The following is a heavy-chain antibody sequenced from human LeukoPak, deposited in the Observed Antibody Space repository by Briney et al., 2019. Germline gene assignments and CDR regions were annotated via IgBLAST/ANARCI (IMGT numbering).Heavy chain of an antibody. CDR2: FSDSSTYI. J-gene: IGHJ4*02. CDR3: VRVVYCSGGSCSYYFDF. CDR1: ELSFSSYS. D-gene: IGHD2-15*01. V-gene: IGHV3-21*01. Sequence: GGSLRSSCAASELSFSSYSMNWFRQAQGKGRNWASSFSDSSTYIFNADPVQGRFTISRDDAKNSLYLQMNSLRVEDTAVYYCVRVVYCSGGSCSYYFDFWGQGTLVTVSS.